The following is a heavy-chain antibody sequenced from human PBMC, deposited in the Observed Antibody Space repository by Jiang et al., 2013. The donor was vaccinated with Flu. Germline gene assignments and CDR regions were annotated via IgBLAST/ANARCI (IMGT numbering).Heavy chain of an antibody. V-gene: IGHV4-59*01. Sequence: SLKSRVTISVDTSKNQFSPKLSSVTAADRAVYYCASLYCSGGSCYLDYWGQGTLVTVSS. CDR3: ASLYCSGGSCYLDY. J-gene: IGHJ4*02. D-gene: IGHD2-15*01.